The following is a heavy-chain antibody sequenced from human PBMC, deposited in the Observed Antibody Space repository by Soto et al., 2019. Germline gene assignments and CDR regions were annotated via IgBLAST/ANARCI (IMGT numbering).Heavy chain of an antibody. Sequence: SETLSLTCTVSGGSISSGGYYWSWIRQHPGKGLEWIGYIYYSGTTYYNPSLKSRVTISVDTSKNQFSLKLSSVTAADTAVYYCARETPSAGSGSRDYFDYWGRGTLVTAPQ. CDR1: GGSISSGGYY. J-gene: IGHJ4*02. CDR3: ARETPSAGSGSRDYFDY. D-gene: IGHD6-13*01. CDR2: IYYSGTT. V-gene: IGHV4-31*03.